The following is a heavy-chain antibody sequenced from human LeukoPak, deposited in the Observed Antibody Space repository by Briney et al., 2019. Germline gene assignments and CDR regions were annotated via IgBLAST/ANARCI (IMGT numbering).Heavy chain of an antibody. J-gene: IGHJ4*02. CDR2: IYYSGST. V-gene: IGHV4-39*01. CDR3: ARRMYYDFWSGQINFDY. D-gene: IGHD3-3*01. CDR1: GGSISSSSYY. Sequence: SETLSLTCTVSGGSISSSSYYWGWIRQPPGKGLEWIGSIYYSGSTYYNPSLKSRVTISVDTSKNQFSLKLSSVTAADTAVYYCARRMYYDFWSGQINFDYWGQGTLVTVSS.